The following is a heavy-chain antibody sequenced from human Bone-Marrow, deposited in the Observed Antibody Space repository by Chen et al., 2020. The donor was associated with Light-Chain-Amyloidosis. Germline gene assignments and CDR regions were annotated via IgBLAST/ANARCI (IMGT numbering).Heavy chain of an antibody. CDR1: GFAFSSYA. CDR2: ISGSGGSR. D-gene: IGHD3-9*01. CDR3: AKDISYDDILPGYPADAFDI. J-gene: IGHJ3*02. V-gene: IGHV3-23*01. Sequence: GFAFSSYAMSWVRQAPGKGLEWVSTISGSGGSRYYGDSVKGRLTISRDNSKNALFLQMNSLRAEDTAVYYCAKDISYDDILPGYPADAFDIWGQEKMVTVSS.